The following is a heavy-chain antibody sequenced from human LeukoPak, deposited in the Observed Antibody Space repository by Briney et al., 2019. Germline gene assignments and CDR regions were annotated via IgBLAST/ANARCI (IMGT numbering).Heavy chain of an antibody. D-gene: IGHD3-10*01. V-gene: IGHV4-59*08. CDR2: ISYSGSA. Sequence: SETLSLTCTVSGASISSYYWSWTRQPPGKGLEWIGYISYSGSANYNPSLKSRVTISADTSKNQVSLTLSSVTAADTAVYYCARHPELYFFDYWGQGTLVTVSS. CDR1: GASISSYY. CDR3: ARHPELYFFDY. J-gene: IGHJ4*02.